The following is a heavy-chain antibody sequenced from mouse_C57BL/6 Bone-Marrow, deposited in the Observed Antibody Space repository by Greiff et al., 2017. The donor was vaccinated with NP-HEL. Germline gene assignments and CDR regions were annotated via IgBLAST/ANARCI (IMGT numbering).Heavy chain of an antibody. Sequence: QVQLQQPGAELVKPGASVKLSCKASGYTFTSYWMHWVKQRPGQGLEWIGMIHPNSGSTNYNEKFKSKATLTVDKSSSTAYMQLSSLTSEDSAVYYCESRDYYGSSYVGFAYWGQGTLVTVSA. CDR2: IHPNSGST. CDR1: GYTFTSYW. V-gene: IGHV1-64*01. D-gene: IGHD1-1*01. J-gene: IGHJ3*01. CDR3: ESRDYYGSSYVGFAY.